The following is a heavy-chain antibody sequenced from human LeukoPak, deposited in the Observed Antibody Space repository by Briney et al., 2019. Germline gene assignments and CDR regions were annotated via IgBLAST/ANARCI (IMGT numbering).Heavy chain of an antibody. CDR1: GGTFSSYA. Sequence: ASVKVSCKASGGTFSSYAISWVRQAPGQGLEWMGRIIPIFGTANYAQKFQGRVTITTDESTSTAYMELSSLRSEDTAVYYCARERDCSGGSCPFDYWGQGTLVTVSS. J-gene: IGHJ4*02. V-gene: IGHV1-69*05. CDR3: ARERDCSGGSCPFDY. CDR2: IIPIFGTA. D-gene: IGHD2-15*01.